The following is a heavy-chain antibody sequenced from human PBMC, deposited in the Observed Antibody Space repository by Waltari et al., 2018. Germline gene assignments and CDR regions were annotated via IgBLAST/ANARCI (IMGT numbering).Heavy chain of an antibody. D-gene: IGHD2-2*01. CDR1: GFTFSSYG. J-gene: IGHJ3*02. Sequence: QVQLVESGGGVVQPGRSLRLSCAASGFTFSSYGMPRVRQAPGKGLEWVAVIWYDGSNKYYADSVKGRFTISRDNSKNTLYLQMNSLRAEDTAVYYCASNIVVVPAAKGAFDIWGQGQWSPSLQ. CDR2: IWYDGSNK. V-gene: IGHV3-33*01. CDR3: ASNIVVVPAAKGAFDI.